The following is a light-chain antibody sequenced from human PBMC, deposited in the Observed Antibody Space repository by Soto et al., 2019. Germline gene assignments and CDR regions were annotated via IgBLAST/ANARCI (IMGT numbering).Light chain of an antibody. CDR2: EVS. V-gene: IGLV2-8*01. CDR1: SSDVGGYNY. Sequence: QSALTQPASVSGSPGQSITISCTGTSSDVGGYNYVSWYQQHPGKAPKLMIYEVSNRPSGVPDRFSGSKSGNTASLTVSGLQAEDEADYYCSSYAGSNNFRVFGTGTKVTVL. J-gene: IGLJ1*01. CDR3: SSYAGSNNFRV.